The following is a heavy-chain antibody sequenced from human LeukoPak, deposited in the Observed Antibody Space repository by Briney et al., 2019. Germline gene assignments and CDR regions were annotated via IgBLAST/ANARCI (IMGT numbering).Heavy chain of an antibody. Sequence: GGSLRLSCAASGISFSSYWMTWVRQAPGMGLEWVAYIKQDGSEKHYVDSVKGRFTTSRDNAKNSLYLQMNSLRAEDTAVYFCARVRVWMLAGTMSYYFDYWGQGTLVTVSS. D-gene: IGHD6-19*01. CDR2: IKQDGSEK. V-gene: IGHV3-7*03. J-gene: IGHJ4*02. CDR3: ARVRVWMLAGTMSYYFDY. CDR1: GISFSSYW.